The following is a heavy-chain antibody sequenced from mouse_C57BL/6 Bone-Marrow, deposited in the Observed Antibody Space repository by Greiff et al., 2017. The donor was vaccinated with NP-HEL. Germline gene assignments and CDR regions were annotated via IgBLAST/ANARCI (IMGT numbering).Heavy chain of an antibody. J-gene: IGHJ3*01. CDR3: AIYYYGSAWFAY. D-gene: IGHD1-1*01. V-gene: IGHV1-81*01. CDR1: GYTFTSYG. CDR2: IYPRSGNT. Sequence: QVQLKESGAELARPGASVKLSCKASGYTFTSYGISWVKQRTGQGLEWIGEIYPRSGNTYYNEKFKGKATLTADKSSSTAYMELRSLTSEDSAVYFCAIYYYGSAWFAYWGQGTRVTVSA.